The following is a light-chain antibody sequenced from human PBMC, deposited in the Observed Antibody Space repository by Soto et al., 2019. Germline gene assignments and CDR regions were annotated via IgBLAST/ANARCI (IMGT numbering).Light chain of an antibody. CDR1: QSVSSSY. V-gene: IGKV3-20*01. CDR3: QHYGSSPT. CDR2: GAS. Sequence: EIVLTQSPGTLSLSPGERATLSCRASQSVSSSYLAWYQQQPGQAPRLLIYGASSRATGIPDRFSGSGSGTDFTLTISRLEPEDFAVYYCQHYGSSPTFGQGTKVEIK. J-gene: IGKJ1*01.